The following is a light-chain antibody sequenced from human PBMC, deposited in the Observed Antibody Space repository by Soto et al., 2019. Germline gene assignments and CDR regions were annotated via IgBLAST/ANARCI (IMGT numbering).Light chain of an antibody. J-gene: IGKJ4*01. CDR1: QSVSSY. V-gene: IGKV3-11*01. CDR2: DAS. Sequence: EIVLTQSPATLSLSPGERATLSCRASQSVSSYLAWYQQKPGQAPRLLIYDASNRATDIPARFSGRWSGTDFTLTISSLEPEDFAIYYCQQRSNWPPVTFGGGTKVEIK. CDR3: QQRSNWPPVT.